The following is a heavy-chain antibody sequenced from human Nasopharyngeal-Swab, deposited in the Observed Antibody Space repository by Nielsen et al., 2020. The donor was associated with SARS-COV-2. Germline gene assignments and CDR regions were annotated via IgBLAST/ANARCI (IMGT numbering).Heavy chain of an antibody. Sequence: GESLKISCAASGFTFSAHAMIWVRQAAGKGLEWVSAVSGDVAHTTYYADSVKGRFTISRDNSKNTLYLQMNSLTAEDTAVYFCAKGRNRILVTGTLFDYWGQGTLVTVSS. CDR3: AKGRNRILVTGTLFDY. D-gene: IGHD6-19*01. J-gene: IGHJ4*02. CDR1: GFTFSAHA. V-gene: IGHV3-23*01. CDR2: VSGDVAHTT.